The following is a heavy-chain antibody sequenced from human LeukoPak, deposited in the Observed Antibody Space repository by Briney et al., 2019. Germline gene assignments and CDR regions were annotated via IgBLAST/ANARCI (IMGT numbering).Heavy chain of an antibody. CDR2: ISSSGSTI. V-gene: IGHV3-48*03. J-gene: IGHJ4*02. Sequence: GGSLRLSCAASGFTFSSYEMNWVRQAPGKGLEWVSYISSSGSTIYYADSVKGRFTISRDNAKNSLYLQMNSLRAEDTAVYYCALLPLEYGSGSCDDMGFDYWGQGTLVTVSS. CDR3: ALLPLEYGSGSCDDMGFDY. D-gene: IGHD3-10*01. CDR1: GFTFSSYE.